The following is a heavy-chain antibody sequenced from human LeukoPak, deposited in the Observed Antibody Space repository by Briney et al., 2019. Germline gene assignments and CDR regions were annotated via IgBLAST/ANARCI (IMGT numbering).Heavy chain of an antibody. D-gene: IGHD4-17*01. Sequence: PSETLSLTCTVSGYSISSGYYCGWIRQPPGKGLEWIGSIYHSGSTYYNPSLKSRVTISVDTSKNQFSLKLSSVTAADTAVYYCPTTVTCLGAFDIWGQGTMVTVSS. V-gene: IGHV4-38-2*02. CDR2: IYHSGST. CDR1: GYSISSGYY. J-gene: IGHJ3*02. CDR3: PTTVTCLGAFDI.